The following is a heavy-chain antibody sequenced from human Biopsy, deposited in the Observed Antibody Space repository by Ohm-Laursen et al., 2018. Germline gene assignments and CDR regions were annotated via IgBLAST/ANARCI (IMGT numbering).Heavy chain of an antibody. Sequence: SETLSLTCSVSGGSITADFWTWIRQTPGERLEWIGYRFYSGSPMYNPSLKSRVTISVDTSKSQFSLTLTSVTAADTAVYYCVRLNRRGNIIFFDYWGRGTLVTVSS. V-gene: IGHV4-59*08. CDR2: RFYSGSP. CDR1: GGSITADF. CDR3: VRLNRRGNIIFFDY. J-gene: IGHJ4*02. D-gene: IGHD3/OR15-3a*01.